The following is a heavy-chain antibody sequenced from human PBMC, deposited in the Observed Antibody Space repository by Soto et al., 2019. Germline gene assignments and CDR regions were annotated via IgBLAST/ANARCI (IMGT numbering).Heavy chain of an antibody. D-gene: IGHD6-19*01. J-gene: IGHJ4*02. CDR3: ARSGGWHRFDY. CDR1: GYSVTSYW. Sequence: GASLQISYKGSGYSVTSYWIGWVRQMPGKGLEWMGIIYPGDSDTRYSPSFQGQVTISADKSISTAYLQWSSLKASDTAMYYCARSGGWHRFDYWGQGTLVTVSS. V-gene: IGHV5-51*01. CDR2: IYPGDSDT.